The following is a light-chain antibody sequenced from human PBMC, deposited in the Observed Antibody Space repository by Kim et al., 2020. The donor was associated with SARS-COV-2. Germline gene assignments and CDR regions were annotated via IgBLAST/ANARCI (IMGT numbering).Light chain of an antibody. CDR3: QQYNSWPLT. V-gene: IGKV3-15*01. J-gene: IGKJ1*01. Sequence: VSPRERATLSCRASQSISSNLAWYQQKPGQAPTLLISGASTRATGIPARFSGSGSGTEFTLTISSLQSEDFAVYYCQQYNSWPLTFGQGTKVDIK. CDR1: QSISSN. CDR2: GAS.